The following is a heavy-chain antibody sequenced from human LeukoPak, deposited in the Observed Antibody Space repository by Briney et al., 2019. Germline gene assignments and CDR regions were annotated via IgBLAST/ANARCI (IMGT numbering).Heavy chain of an antibody. D-gene: IGHD1-1*01. V-gene: IGHV3-9*01. CDR1: GFTFDDYA. J-gene: IGHJ4*02. CDR3: AKGNDILN. CDR2: ITWNSGYI. Sequence: GRSLRLSCAASGFTFDDYAMHWVRHGPGKGLEWVSGITWNSGYIGYADSVKGRFTISRDNAKNSLYLQMNSLRAEDTALYYCAKGNDILNWGQGTLVTVSS.